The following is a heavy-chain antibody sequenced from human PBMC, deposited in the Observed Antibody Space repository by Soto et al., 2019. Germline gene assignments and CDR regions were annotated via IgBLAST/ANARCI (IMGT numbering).Heavy chain of an antibody. Sequence: ASVKVSCKASGGTFSSYAISWVRQAPGQGLEWMGGIIPIFGTANYAQKFQGRVTITADESTSTAYMELSSLRSEDTAVYYCARASNREYCSGGSCFFFDYWGQGTLVTVSS. CDR3: ARASNREYCSGGSCFFFDY. D-gene: IGHD2-15*01. CDR2: IIPIFGTA. J-gene: IGHJ4*02. CDR1: GGTFSSYA. V-gene: IGHV1-69*13.